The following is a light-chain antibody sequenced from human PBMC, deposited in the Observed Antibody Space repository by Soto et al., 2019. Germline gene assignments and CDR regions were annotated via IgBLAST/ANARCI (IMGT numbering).Light chain of an antibody. CDR1: QSLLHSNGYNY. Sequence: DMVMTQSPLSLPVTPGEPASISCRSSQSLLHSNGYNYLDWYLQKPGQSPQLLIYLGSNRASGVPDRFSGSGSGTDFTLKISRVEAEDVGVYYCMQALQTSYTFGQGTK. J-gene: IGKJ2*01. V-gene: IGKV2-28*01. CDR3: MQALQTSYT. CDR2: LGS.